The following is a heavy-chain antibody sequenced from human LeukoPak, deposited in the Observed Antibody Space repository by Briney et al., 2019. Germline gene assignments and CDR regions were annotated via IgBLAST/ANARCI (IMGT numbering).Heavy chain of an antibody. D-gene: IGHD1-26*01. CDR1: GFTFSSYW. CDR3: ARDTSSIVGPRFDY. V-gene: IGHV3-7*01. Sequence: GGSLRLSCAASGFTFSSYWMSWVRQAPGKGLEWVAIIKQDGSEKYYLDSVKGRFTISRDNAENSLYQQMNSLRAEDTAVYYCARDTSSIVGPRFDYWGQGILVTVSS. CDR2: IKQDGSEK. J-gene: IGHJ4*02.